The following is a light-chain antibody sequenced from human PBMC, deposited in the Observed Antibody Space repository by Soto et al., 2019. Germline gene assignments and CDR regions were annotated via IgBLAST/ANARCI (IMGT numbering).Light chain of an antibody. CDR2: GAS. Sequence: EIVLTQSPSSLSVSPRERATLSCRASQSIFNNYLAWYQQKPGHAPRLLVYGASFRATGIPDRFSGSGSGTDFTLTISRLEPEDFAVYYCQQYGGSPFTFGQGTRLEIK. J-gene: IGKJ2*01. CDR3: QQYGGSPFT. CDR1: QSIFNNY. V-gene: IGKV3-20*01.